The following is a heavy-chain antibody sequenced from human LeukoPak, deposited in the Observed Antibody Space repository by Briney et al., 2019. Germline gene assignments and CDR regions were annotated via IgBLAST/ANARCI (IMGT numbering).Heavy chain of an antibody. CDR1: GFPFGNFW. CDR3: ARGDAFSGDH. CDR2: IHPEGDEK. V-gene: IGHV3-7*04. J-gene: IGHJ4*02. Sequence: QTGGSLRLSCVASGFPFGNFWMSWVRHSPGRGLEWVANIHPEGDEKYHVESVMGRFTISRDNAESSLFLQMNGLRAEDTAVYYCARGDAFSGDHWGQGTLVTVSS.